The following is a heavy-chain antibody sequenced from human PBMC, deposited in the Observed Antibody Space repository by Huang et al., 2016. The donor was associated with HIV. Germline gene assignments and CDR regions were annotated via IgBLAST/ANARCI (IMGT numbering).Heavy chain of an antibody. CDR3: ARDARELRDYLVRFNWFAP. CDR1: GYSFSDYA. Sequence: QVQLVQSGSEFKKPGASVRVSCKASGYSFSDYAVHWVRQAPGQGLEWMGWINSKDGNAKYVQGFRGRVGFSLDTSVKTTYVHISSRKTEDAAVYYCARDARELRDYLVRFNWFAPWGQGTLVTVSS. CDR2: INSKDGNA. D-gene: IGHD1-7*01. J-gene: IGHJ5*02. V-gene: IGHV7-4-1*02.